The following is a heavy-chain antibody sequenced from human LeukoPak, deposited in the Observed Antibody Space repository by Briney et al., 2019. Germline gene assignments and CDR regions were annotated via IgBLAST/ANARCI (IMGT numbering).Heavy chain of an antibody. D-gene: IGHD2-8*02. V-gene: IGHV3-23*01. CDR1: GFTFTSYA. J-gene: IGHJ4*02. Sequence: GGSLRLSCGASGFTFTSYAMTWVRQAPGKGLEWVSAISGSGGYTYYADSVKGRFTISRDNSKNTLYLEMNSLKVEDTAIYYCATYRQVLLPFESWGQGTLVTVSS. CDR3: ATYRQVLLPFES. CDR2: ISGSGGYT.